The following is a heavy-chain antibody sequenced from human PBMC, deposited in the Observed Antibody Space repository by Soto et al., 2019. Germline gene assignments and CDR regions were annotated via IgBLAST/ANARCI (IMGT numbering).Heavy chain of an antibody. J-gene: IGHJ4*02. Sequence: ASVKVSCKASGGTFSSYAISWVRQAPGQGLEWMGGIIPIFGTANYAQKFQGRVTITADESTSTAYMELSSLRSEDTAVYYCARGNYYYDSSGYYRFDYWGQGTLDTVSS. V-gene: IGHV1-69*13. CDR2: IIPIFGTA. CDR3: ARGNYYYDSSGYYRFDY. CDR1: GGTFSSYA. D-gene: IGHD3-22*01.